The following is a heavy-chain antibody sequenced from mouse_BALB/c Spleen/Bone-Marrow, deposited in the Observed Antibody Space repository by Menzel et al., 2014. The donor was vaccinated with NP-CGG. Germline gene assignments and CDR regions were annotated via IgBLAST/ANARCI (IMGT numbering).Heavy chain of an antibody. CDR3: ARGGYYRYDGFAY. CDR1: GYTFTDYY. CDR2: IYPGNGNT. Sequence: QVHVKQSGAELARPGASVKLSCKASGYTFTDYYINWVRRRTGQGLEWIGEIYPGNGNTYYNEKFKGKATLTADKSSSTAYMQLSSLTSEDSAVYFYARGGYYRYDGFAYWGQGTLVTVSA. D-gene: IGHD2-14*01. J-gene: IGHJ3*01. V-gene: IGHV1-77*01.